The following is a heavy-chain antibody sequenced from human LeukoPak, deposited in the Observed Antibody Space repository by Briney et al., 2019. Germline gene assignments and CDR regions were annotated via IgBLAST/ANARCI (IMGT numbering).Heavy chain of an antibody. Sequence: GGSLRLSCAASGFTFSNYGMHWVRQAPGKGLEWVAVIRYDGSNKYYADSVKGRFTISRDNSKNTLFLQMNSLRAEDTAVYYCARDGGSTSLVFDYWGQGTLVTVSS. J-gene: IGHJ4*02. CDR1: GFTFSNYG. V-gene: IGHV3-33*01. D-gene: IGHD2-2*01. CDR3: ARDGGSTSLVFDY. CDR2: IRYDGSNK.